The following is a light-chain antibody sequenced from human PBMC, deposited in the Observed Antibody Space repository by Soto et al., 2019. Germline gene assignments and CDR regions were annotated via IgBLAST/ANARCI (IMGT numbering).Light chain of an antibody. CDR1: QSIMSSPDAKSY. Sequence: DIVMTQSPDSLAVSLGERATINCKSSQSIMSSPDAKSYLAWYQQKPGQPPKLLIYWASTRESGVPDRFSGSGSGTDFTLTISSPQAEDVALYFCHQHYTTPHTFGQGTNLEIK. CDR3: HQHYTTPHT. CDR2: WAS. J-gene: IGKJ2*01. V-gene: IGKV4-1*01.